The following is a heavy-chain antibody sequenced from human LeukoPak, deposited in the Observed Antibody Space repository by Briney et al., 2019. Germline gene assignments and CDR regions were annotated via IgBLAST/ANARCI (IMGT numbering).Heavy chain of an antibody. CDR3: VRDIHSADYGDN. J-gene: IGHJ4*02. Sequence: GGSLRLSCAASGFTFSSSWMHWVRQAPGKELVWVSRINSDGSSTNYADSAKGRFTISRDNAKNTLYLQMNSLRAEDTAVYYCVRDIHSADYGDNWGQGTLVTVSS. CDR2: INSDGSST. CDR1: GFTFSSSW. D-gene: IGHD2-2*02. V-gene: IGHV3-74*01.